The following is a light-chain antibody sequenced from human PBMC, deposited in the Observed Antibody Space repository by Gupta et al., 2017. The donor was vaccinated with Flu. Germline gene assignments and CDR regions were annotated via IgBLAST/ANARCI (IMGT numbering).Light chain of an antibody. J-gene: IGLJ2*01. CDR2: EGS. Sequence: QSALTQPASVSCSPRQSITISCTGTSSDVGSYNLVSWYQQHPGKAPKLMIYEGSKRPSGVSNRFSGSKSGNTASLTISGLQAEDEADYYCCAYAGSSTVFGGGTKLTVL. CDR3: CAYAGSSTV. CDR1: SSDVGSYNL. V-gene: IGLV2-23*01.